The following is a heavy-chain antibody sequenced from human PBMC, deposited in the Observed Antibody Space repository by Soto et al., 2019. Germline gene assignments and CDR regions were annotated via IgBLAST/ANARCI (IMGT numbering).Heavy chain of an antibody. V-gene: IGHV4-31*03. CDR3: ARLRIATNNYKWFDP. Sequence: SETLSLTCSVSGAALNSGNYYWSWIRQVPGKGLGWIGHIYVTGAVDYNPSLRDRITISQDTSERQFSLNLRLVTAADTAVYYCARLRIATNNYKWFDPWGQGTLVTVSS. CDR2: IYVTGAV. D-gene: IGHD2-21*01. J-gene: IGHJ5*02. CDR1: GAALNSGNYY.